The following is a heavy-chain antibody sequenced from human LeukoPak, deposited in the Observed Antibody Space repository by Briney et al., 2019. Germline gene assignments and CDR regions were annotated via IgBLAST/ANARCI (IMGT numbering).Heavy chain of an antibody. J-gene: IGHJ4*02. CDR3: AREVYSSCWFSFDY. CDR2: ISSNGGST. CDR1: GFTFSSYA. V-gene: IGHV3-64*04. Sequence: GGSLSLSCSASGFTFSSYAMRWVRQAPGKGLEYVSAISSNGGSTYYADPVKRRFTTARATAKNTPYLQMNSPTADATAVYYCAREVYSSCWFSFDYWGQGTLVTVSS. D-gene: IGHD6-19*01.